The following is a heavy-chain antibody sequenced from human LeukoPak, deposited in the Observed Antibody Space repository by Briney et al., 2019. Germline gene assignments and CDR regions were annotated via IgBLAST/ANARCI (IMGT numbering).Heavy chain of an antibody. CDR1: GFTFSSYA. CDR3: ARDPHYYSSGWYPDY. D-gene: IGHD6-19*01. V-gene: IGHV3-30-3*01. CDR2: ISYDGSNK. J-gene: IGHJ4*02. Sequence: GRSLRLSRAASGFTFSSYAMHWVRQAPGKGLEWVAVISYDGSNKYYADSVKGRFTISRDNSKNTLYLQMNSLRAEDTAVYYCARDPHYYSSGWYPDYWGQGTLVTVSS.